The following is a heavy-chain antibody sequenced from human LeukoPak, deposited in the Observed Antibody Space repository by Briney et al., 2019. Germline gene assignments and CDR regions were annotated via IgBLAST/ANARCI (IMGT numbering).Heavy chain of an antibody. V-gene: IGHV3-74*01. CDR1: GFTFSSYW. CDR2: VKSDGSSA. Sequence: PGGSLRLSCAASGFTFSSYWMHWVRQAPGKGLVWVSRVKSDGSSASYADSVKGRFTISGDNAKNTLLLQMNSLRVEDTDVYYCARDRGTPWYFDYWGQGTLVTVSS. J-gene: IGHJ4*02. CDR3: ARDRGTPWYFDY.